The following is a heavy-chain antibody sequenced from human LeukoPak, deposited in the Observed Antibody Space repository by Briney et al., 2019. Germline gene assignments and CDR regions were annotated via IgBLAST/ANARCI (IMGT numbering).Heavy chain of an antibody. D-gene: IGHD6-13*01. V-gene: IGHV1-69*08. CDR1: GYTFRDHY. Sequence: SVKVSCKASGYTFRDHYIYWVRQAPGQGLEWVGRIVPILGTANYAQNFQGRVTITADRSTTTAYMELSSLRSEDTAVYYCARVPQGSSWPYYFDYWGQGTLVTVSS. J-gene: IGHJ4*02. CDR2: IVPILGTA. CDR3: ARVPQGSSWPYYFDY.